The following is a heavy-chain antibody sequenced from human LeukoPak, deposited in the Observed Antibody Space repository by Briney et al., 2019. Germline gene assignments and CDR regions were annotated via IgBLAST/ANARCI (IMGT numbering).Heavy chain of an antibody. V-gene: IGHV4-59*01. D-gene: IGHD6-19*01. J-gene: IGHJ4*02. CDR3: ARESTVAGTGIDY. CDR2: IYYSGST. CDR1: GGSISSYY. Sequence: SETLSLTCTVSGGSISSYYWSWIRQPPGKGLEWIGYIYYSGSTNCNPSLESRVTISVDTSKNQFSLKLSSVTAADTAVYYCARESTVAGTGIDYWGQGTLVTVSS.